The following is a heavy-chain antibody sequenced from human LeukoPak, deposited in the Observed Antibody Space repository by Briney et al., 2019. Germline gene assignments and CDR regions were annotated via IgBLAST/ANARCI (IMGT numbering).Heavy chain of an antibody. V-gene: IGHV4-59*01. CDR2: IYYSGST. Sequence: PSETLSLTCTVSGGSISSYYWSWIRQPPGKGLEWIGYIYYSGSTNYNPSLKGRVTISVDTSKNQFSLKLSSVTAADTAVYYCARDFCGGDCLYYYGMDVWGQGTTVTVSS. CDR1: GGSISSYY. D-gene: IGHD2-21*02. CDR3: ARDFCGGDCLYYYGMDV. J-gene: IGHJ6*02.